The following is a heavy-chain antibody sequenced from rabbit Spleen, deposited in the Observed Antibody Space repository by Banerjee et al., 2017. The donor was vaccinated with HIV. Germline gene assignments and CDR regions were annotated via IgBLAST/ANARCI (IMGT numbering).Heavy chain of an antibody. CDR2: IYSGSGRT. V-gene: IGHV1S43*01. Sequence: QEQLTETGGGLVKPEGSLTLTCKASGFTRSSYWMEWVRQAPGKGLELIGCIYSGSGRTYYASWAKGRFAITRSPSLNTVDLKVTSLTAADTATYFCARADSGNTPYFTLWGQGTLVTVS. CDR1: GFTRSSYW. J-gene: IGHJ4*01. D-gene: IGHD1-1*01. CDR3: ARADSGNTPYFTL.